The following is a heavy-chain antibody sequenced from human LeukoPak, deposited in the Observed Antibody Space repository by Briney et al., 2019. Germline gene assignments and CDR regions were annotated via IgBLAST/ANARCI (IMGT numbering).Heavy chain of an antibody. V-gene: IGHV4-61*01. CDR2: IYYSGST. CDR3: ASALAVAGTVDY. CDR1: GGSVSSGSYY. D-gene: IGHD6-19*01. J-gene: IGHJ4*02. Sequence: SETLSLTCTVSGGSVSSGSYYWSWIRQPPGKGLEWIGYIYYSGSTNYNPSLKSRVTLSVDTSKNQFSLKLSSVTAADTAVYYCASALAVAGTVDYWGQGTLVTVSS.